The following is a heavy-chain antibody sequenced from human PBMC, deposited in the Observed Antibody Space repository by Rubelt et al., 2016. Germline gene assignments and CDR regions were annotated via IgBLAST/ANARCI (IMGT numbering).Heavy chain of an antibody. CDR3: AKDAGSGSYTY. J-gene: IGHJ4*02. Sequence: ADSVKGRFTISRDNAKNSLYLQMNSLRAEDTALYYCAKDAGSGSYTYWGQGTLVTVSS. V-gene: IGHV3-9*01. D-gene: IGHD3-10*01.